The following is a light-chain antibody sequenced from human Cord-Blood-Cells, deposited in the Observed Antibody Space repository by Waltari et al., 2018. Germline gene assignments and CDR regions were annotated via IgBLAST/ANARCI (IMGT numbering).Light chain of an antibody. V-gene: IGKV3-11*01. CDR1: QSVSSY. CDR2: EAS. Sequence: EIVLTQSPATLSLSPGDRATLSCRASQSVSSYLAWYQQKPGQAPRLLIYEASNRATGIPARFSGSGSGTDFTLTISSLEPEDFAVYYCQQRSNWPRTFGQGTKLEIK. J-gene: IGKJ2*01. CDR3: QQRSNWPRT.